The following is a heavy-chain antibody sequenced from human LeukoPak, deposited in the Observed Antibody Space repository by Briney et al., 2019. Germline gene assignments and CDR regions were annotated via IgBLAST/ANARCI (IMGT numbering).Heavy chain of an antibody. J-gene: IGHJ4*02. V-gene: IGHV4-38-2*01. CDR1: GYYISRGYY. CDR2: IYHTGST. Sequence: PSETLSLTCDVSGYYISRGYYWVWIRQPPGKGLEWIGNIYHTGSTFYNPSLKSRVTISVDTSNNQFSLKLSSVTAADTALYYCARSDDYSNEYFDSWGQGTLVTVSS. CDR3: ARSDDYSNEYFDS. D-gene: IGHD4-11*01.